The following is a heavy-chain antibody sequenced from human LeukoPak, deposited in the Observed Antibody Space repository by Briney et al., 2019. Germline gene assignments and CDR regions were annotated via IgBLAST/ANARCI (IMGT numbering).Heavy chain of an antibody. CDR3: AKEYFYGSGSYYNGY. CDR1: GFTFSTYW. V-gene: IGHV3-74*01. D-gene: IGHD3-10*01. J-gene: IGHJ4*02. Sequence: GGCLRLSCAASGFTFSTYWMHWVRQAPGKGLVWVSRINSDGSRTTYADSVKGRFTISRDNARNSLYLQMNSLRAEDTAVYYCAKEYFYGSGSYYNGYWGQGALVTVSS. CDR2: INSDGSRT.